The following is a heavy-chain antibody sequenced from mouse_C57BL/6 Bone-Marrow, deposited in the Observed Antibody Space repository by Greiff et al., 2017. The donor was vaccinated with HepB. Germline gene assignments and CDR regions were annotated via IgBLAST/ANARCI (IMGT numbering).Heavy chain of an antibody. CDR3: ARGYDPPYFDY. D-gene: IGHD2-3*01. Sequence: EVQVVESEGGLVQPGSSMKLSCTASGFTFSDYYMAWVRQVPEKGLEWVANINYDGSSTYYLDSLKSRFIISRDNAKKILYLQMSSLKSEDTATYYCARGYDPPYFDYWGQGTTLTVSS. V-gene: IGHV5-16*01. J-gene: IGHJ2*01. CDR1: GFTFSDYY. CDR2: INYDGSST.